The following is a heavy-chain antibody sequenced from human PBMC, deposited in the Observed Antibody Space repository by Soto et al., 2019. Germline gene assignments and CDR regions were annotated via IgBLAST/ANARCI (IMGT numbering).Heavy chain of an antibody. V-gene: IGHV4-59*12. J-gene: IGHJ6*02. Sequence: LSLTCTVSGGSISSYYWSWIRQPPGKGLEWIGYIYYSGSTNYNPSLKSRVTISVDTSKNQFSLKLSSVTAADTAVYYCACIFSGGYGYGFYYYGMDVWGQGTTVTVSS. CDR3: ACIFSGGYGYGFYYYGMDV. CDR1: GGSISSYY. CDR2: IYYSGST. D-gene: IGHD5-18*01.